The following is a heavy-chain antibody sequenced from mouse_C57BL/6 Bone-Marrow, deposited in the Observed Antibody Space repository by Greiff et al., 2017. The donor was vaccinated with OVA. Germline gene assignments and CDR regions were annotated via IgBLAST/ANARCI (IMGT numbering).Heavy chain of an antibody. J-gene: IGHJ3*01. CDR1: GFTFSDYG. Sequence: EVKLEESGGGLVKPGGSLKLSCAASGFTFSDYGMHWVRQAPEKGLEWVAYISSGSSTIYYADTVKGRLTISRDNAKNTLFLQMTSLRSEDTAMYYCARGLIYYYGSRFAYWGQGTLVTVSA. D-gene: IGHD1-1*01. V-gene: IGHV5-17*01. CDR2: ISSGSSTI. CDR3: ARGLIYYYGSRFAY.